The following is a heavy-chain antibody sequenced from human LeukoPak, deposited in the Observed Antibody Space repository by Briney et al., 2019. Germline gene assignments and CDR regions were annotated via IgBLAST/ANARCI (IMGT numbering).Heavy chain of an antibody. D-gene: IGHD3-22*01. V-gene: IGHV4-34*01. J-gene: IGHJ4*02. Sequence: SETLSLTCAVYGGSFSGYYWSWIRQPPGKGLERIGEINHSGSTNYNPSLKSRVTISVDTSKNQFSLKLSSVTAADTAVYYCARGGYYYDSSGYYRFDYWGRGTLVTVSS. CDR1: GGSFSGYY. CDR3: ARGGYYYDSSGYYRFDY. CDR2: INHSGST.